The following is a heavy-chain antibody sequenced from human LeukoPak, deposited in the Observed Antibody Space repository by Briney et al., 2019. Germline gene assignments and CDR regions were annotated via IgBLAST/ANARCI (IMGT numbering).Heavy chain of an antibody. J-gene: IGHJ5*02. CDR1: GGSISSYY. CDR3: ARSIYCGGDCYSNWFDP. D-gene: IGHD2-21*02. V-gene: IGHV4-59*01. Sequence: SETLSLTCTVSGGSISSYYWSWIRQPPGKGLEWIGYIYYSGSTNYNPSLKSRVTISVDMSKNQFSLKLSSVTAADTAVYYCARSIYCGGDCYSNWFDPWGQGTLVTVSS. CDR2: IYYSGST.